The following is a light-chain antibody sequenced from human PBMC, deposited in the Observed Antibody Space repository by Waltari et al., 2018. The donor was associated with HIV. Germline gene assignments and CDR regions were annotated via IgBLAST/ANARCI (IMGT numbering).Light chain of an antibody. V-gene: IGLV1-47*01. CDR1: NSNIGSKD. CDR3: AAWDDTLSSYV. J-gene: IGLJ1*01. Sequence: QSVLTQPPSASGTPGQRVTISCSGSNSNIGSKDVYWFQHLPGTAPKLLIYRTTQRRSGVPDRFSGSKSGTSASLAISGLRSDDEADYYCAAWDDTLSSYVFGTGTTVTV. CDR2: RTT.